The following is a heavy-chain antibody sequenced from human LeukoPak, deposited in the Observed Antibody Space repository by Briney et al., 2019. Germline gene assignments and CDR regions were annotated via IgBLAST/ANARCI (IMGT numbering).Heavy chain of an antibody. J-gene: IGHJ4*02. V-gene: IGHV3-33*01. CDR3: ASDLYADYVWGSFDY. D-gene: IGHD3-16*01. Sequence: PGRSLRLSCAASGFTFSSYGMHWVRQAPGEGLEWVAVIWNDGTNKYYADSVKGQFTISRDNSKNTLYLQMNSLRAEDTAVYYCASDLYADYVWGSFDYWGQGTLVTVSS. CDR2: IWNDGTNK. CDR1: GFTFSSYG.